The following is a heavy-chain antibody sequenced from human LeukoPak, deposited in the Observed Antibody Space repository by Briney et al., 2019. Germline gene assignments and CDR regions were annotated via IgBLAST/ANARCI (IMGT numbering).Heavy chain of an antibody. CDR1: GYTFSSYN. Sequence: GGSLRLSCVASGYTFSSYNMHWVRQAPGKGLEWVAVISYDGSNKYYADSVKGRSTISRDNAKNTLYLQMNSLRAEDTAAYYCIRGNFNGVIVYWGQGTLVTVSS. D-gene: IGHD3-10*01. J-gene: IGHJ4*02. CDR3: IRGNFNGVIVY. V-gene: IGHV3-30-3*01. CDR2: ISYDGSNK.